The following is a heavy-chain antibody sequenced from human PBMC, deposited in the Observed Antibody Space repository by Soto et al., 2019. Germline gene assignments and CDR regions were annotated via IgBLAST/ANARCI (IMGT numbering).Heavy chain of an antibody. CDR3: AKGPLLYGDYVDDCYFDY. CDR1: GFTFSSYA. J-gene: IGHJ4*02. CDR2: ISGSGGST. V-gene: IGHV3-23*01. D-gene: IGHD4-17*01. Sequence: GGSLRLSCAASGFTFSSYAMSWVRQAPGKGLEWVSAISGSGGSTYYADSVKGLFTISRDNSKNTLYLQMNSLRAEDTAVYYCAKGPLLYGDYVDDCYFDYWGQGTLVTVSS.